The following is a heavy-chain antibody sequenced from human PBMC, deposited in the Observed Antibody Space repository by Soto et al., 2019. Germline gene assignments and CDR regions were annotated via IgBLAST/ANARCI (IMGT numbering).Heavy chain of an antibody. CDR1: GFTFSSYG. CDR3: AKDDQKLRYFDWLQVDY. Sequence: GGSLRLSCAASGFTFSSYGMHWVRQAPGKGLEWVAVISYDGSNKYYADSVKGRFTISRDNSKNTLYLQMNSLRAEDTAVYYCAKDDQKLRYFDWLQVDYWGQGTLVTVSS. J-gene: IGHJ4*02. V-gene: IGHV3-30*18. D-gene: IGHD3-9*01. CDR2: ISYDGSNK.